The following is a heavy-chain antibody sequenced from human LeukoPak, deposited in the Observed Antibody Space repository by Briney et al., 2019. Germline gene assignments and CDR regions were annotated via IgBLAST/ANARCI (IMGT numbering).Heavy chain of an antibody. CDR1: GGSISSYY. V-gene: IGHV4-59*08. CDR3: ARLDNSGYYTLDA. Sequence: SETLSLTCTVSGGSISSYYWSWIRQPPGKGLEWIGSIFYSGSTYYNPSLRGRVTISVDTSTNHFSLKLNSVTAADTAVYYCARLDNSGYYTLDAWGQGTTVTVSS. J-gene: IGHJ6*02. CDR2: IFYSGST. D-gene: IGHD3-22*01.